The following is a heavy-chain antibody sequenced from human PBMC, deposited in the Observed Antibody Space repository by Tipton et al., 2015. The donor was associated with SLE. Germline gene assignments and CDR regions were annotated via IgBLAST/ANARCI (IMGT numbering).Heavy chain of an antibody. CDR2: ISWDGGST. D-gene: IGHD6-19*01. Sequence: SLRLSCAASGFTFDDYAMHWVRQAPGKGLEWVSLISWDGGSTYYADSVKGRFTISRDNSKNSLYLQMNSLRAEDTALYYCAKDSSSSVAVDYFYYGMDVWGQGTTVTVSS. J-gene: IGHJ6*02. CDR3: AKDSSSSVAVDYFYYGMDV. CDR1: GFTFDDYA. V-gene: IGHV3-43D*03.